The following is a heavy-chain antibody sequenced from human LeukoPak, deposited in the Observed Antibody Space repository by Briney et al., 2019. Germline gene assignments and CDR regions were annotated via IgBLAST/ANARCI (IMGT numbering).Heavy chain of an antibody. CDR3: ARDGGSGWSLGMDV. D-gene: IGHD6-19*01. J-gene: IGHJ6*02. CDR2: IYYSGST. V-gene: IGHV4-59*01. Sequence: SETLSLTCTVSGGSISSYYWSWIRQPPGKGLEWIGYIYYSGSTNYNPSLKSRVTISVDTSKNQFSLKLGSVTAADTAVYYCARDGGSGWSLGMDVWGQGTTVTVSS. CDR1: GGSISSYY.